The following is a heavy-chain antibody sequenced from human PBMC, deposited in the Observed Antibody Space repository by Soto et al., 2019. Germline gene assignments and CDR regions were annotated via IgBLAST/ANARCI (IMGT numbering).Heavy chain of an antibody. V-gene: IGHV3-23*01. Sequence: GGSLRLSCGASGLTFIRYAMNWGRQAPGKGLEWVSVISGSGGTRYYADPVKGRFTISRDNSKGRLYLQMKSRRADDTGVYYCAKDPCPFVVVPAANGMDVWGQVTTVTVSS. CDR2: ISGSGGTR. D-gene: IGHD2-2*01. CDR1: GLTFIRYA. J-gene: IGHJ6*02. CDR3: AKDPCPFVVVPAANGMDV.